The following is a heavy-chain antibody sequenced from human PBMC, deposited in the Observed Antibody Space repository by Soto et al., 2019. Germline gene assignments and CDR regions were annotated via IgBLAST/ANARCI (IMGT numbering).Heavy chain of an antibody. CDR1: GDSISSINNY. V-gene: IGHV4-30-4*01. CDR3: ARGRGYSYGLDP. Sequence: SETLSLTCTVSGDSISSINNYWSWIRQPPGEGLEWIGFISYSGTTSYRPSLKSRVAISLDTSKNQFSLSLNFVTAADTAVYYCARGRGYSYGLDPWGQGSLVTVSS. CDR2: ISYSGTT. D-gene: IGHD5-18*01. J-gene: IGHJ5*02.